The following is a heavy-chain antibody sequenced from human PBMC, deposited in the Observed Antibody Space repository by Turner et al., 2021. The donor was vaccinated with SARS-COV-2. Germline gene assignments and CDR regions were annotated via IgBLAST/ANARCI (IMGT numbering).Heavy chain of an antibody. V-gene: IGHV1-24*01. Sequence: QVQLVQSGAEEKKPGASGKASCKVSGYTLTELSMHWVRQAPGKGLEWMGGFDPEDGETIYAQKFQGRVTMTEDTSTDTAYMELSSLRSEDTAVYYCATAPPIAAAGRWFDPWGQGTLVTVSS. CDR2: FDPEDGET. CDR3: ATAPPIAAAGRWFDP. J-gene: IGHJ5*02. D-gene: IGHD6-13*01. CDR1: GYTLTELS.